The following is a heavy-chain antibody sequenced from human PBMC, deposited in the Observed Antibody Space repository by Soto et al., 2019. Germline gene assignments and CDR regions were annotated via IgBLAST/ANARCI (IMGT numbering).Heavy chain of an antibody. V-gene: IGHV3-30-3*01. D-gene: IGHD1-26*01. Sequence: GGSLRLSCAASGFTFSTYAMHWVRQSPGKGLDWMAVISKDGSNIYYADSVKGRFTISRDNSKNTLYLQMNSLRAEDTAVYYCAKDLYVQPPSGWFDPWGQGTVVTVSS. CDR1: GFTFSTYA. J-gene: IGHJ5*02. CDR3: AKDLYVQPPSGWFDP. CDR2: ISKDGSNI.